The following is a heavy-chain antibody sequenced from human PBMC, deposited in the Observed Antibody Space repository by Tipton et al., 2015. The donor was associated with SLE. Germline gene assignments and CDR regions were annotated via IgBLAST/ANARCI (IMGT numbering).Heavy chain of an antibody. D-gene: IGHD3-3*01. CDR3: AKEGPGDFPYYPYAMDV. J-gene: IGHJ6*02. Sequence: SLRLSCAASGFTFSNYWMNWVRQAPGKGLEWVANIKEDGSEKYYEDSVKGRFTISRDNAKNSLYLQMNSLRAEDTAVYYCAKEGPGDFPYYPYAMDVWGQGTAVTVSS. CDR1: GFTFSNYW. CDR2: IKEDGSEK. V-gene: IGHV3-7*01.